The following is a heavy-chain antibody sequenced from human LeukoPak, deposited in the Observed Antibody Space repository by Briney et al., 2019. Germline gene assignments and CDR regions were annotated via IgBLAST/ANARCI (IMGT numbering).Heavy chain of an antibody. V-gene: IGHV1-69*01. D-gene: IGHD3-22*01. CDR2: IIPIFGTA. Sequence: SVKVSCKASGGTFSSYAISWVRQAPGQGLEWMGGIIPIFGTANYAQKFQGRVTITADESTSTAYMELSSLRSEDTAVYYCARGRSSGYYYSDWGQGTLVTVSS. CDR3: ARGRSSGYYYSD. CDR1: GGTFSSYA. J-gene: IGHJ4*02.